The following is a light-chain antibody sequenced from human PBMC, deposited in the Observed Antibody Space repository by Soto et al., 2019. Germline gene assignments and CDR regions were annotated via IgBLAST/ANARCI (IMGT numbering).Light chain of an antibody. CDR3: GTWDSSLSAVV. J-gene: IGLJ2*01. V-gene: IGLV1-51*01. CDR2: DNN. CDR1: SSNIGNNY. Sequence: QSVLTQPPSVSAAPGQKVTISCSGSSSNIGNNYVSWYQQLPGKAPKLLIYDNNKRPSGSPDRFSGSKSGTSATLGITGLQTGDEADYYCGTWDSSLSAVVFGGGTKLTVL.